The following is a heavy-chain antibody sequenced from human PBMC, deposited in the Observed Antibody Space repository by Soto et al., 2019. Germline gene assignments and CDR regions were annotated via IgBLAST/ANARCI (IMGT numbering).Heavy chain of an antibody. V-gene: IGHV3-30*18. D-gene: IGHD4-17*01. CDR2: ISYDGSNK. CDR1: GFTFSSYG. J-gene: IGHJ4*02. Sequence: QVQLVESGGGVVQPGRSLRLSCAASGFTFSSYGMHWVRQAPGKGLEWVAVISYDGSNKYYADSVKGRFTISRDNXKNTLYLQMNSLRAEDTAVYYCAKRDGDYVGALDYWGQGTLVTVSS. CDR3: AKRDGDYVGALDY.